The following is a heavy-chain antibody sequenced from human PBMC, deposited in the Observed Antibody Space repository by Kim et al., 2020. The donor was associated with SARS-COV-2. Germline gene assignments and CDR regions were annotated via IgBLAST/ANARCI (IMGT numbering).Heavy chain of an antibody. J-gene: IGHJ6*02. CDR2: ISAYNGNT. V-gene: IGHV1-18*01. CDR1: GYTFTSYG. CDR3: ASNEPEGSYYYYYGMDV. D-gene: IGHD2-8*01. Sequence: ASVKVSCKASGYTFTSYGISWVRQAPGQGLEWMGWISAYNGNTNYAQKLQGRVTMTTDTSTSTAYMELRSLRSDDTAVYYCASNEPEGSYYYYYGMDVWAKGPRSPSP.